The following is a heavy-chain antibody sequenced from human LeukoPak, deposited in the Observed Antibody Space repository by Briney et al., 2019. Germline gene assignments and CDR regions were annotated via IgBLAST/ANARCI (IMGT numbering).Heavy chain of an antibody. J-gene: IGHJ5*02. V-gene: IGHV3-7*01. CDR3: ARDPDSGDAYNWFDP. CDR2: INQYGTEK. CDR1: GGSISSYY. Sequence: ETLSLTCTVSGGSISSYYWSWVRQTPGKGLEWLANINQYGTEKYYADSMKGRFTISRDNAKNSLYLQMNSLRVEDSGVYYCARDPDSGDAYNWFDPWGQGTQVTVSS. D-gene: IGHD4-17*01.